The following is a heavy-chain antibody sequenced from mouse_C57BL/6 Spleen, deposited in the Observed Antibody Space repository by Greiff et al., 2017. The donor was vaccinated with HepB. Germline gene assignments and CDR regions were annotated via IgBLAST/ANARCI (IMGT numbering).Heavy chain of an antibody. V-gene: IGHV7-3*01. J-gene: IGHJ2*01. CDR3: ARSVYDYDEGYFDY. CDR2: IRNKANGYTT. Sequence: EVMLVESGGGLVQPGGSLSLSCAASGFTFTDYYMSWVRQPPGKALEWLGFIRNKANGYTTEYSASVKGRFTISRDNSQSILYLQMNALRAEDSATYYCARSVYDYDEGYFDYWGQGTTLTVSS. D-gene: IGHD2-4*01. CDR1: GFTFTDYY.